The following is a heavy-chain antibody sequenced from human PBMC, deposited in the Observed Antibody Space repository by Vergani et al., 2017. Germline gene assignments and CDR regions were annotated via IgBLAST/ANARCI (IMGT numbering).Heavy chain of an antibody. Sequence: QVQLVQSGAEVKKPGASVKVSCKASGYTFTSYGISWVRQAPGQGLEWRGWISAYNGNTNYAQKLQGRVTMTTDTSTSKAYMELRSLRSDDTAVYYCARGKLRFLEWLLPDFDYWGQGTLVTVSS. CDR3: ARGKLRFLEWLLPDFDY. V-gene: IGHV1-18*01. D-gene: IGHD3-3*01. CDR1: GYTFTSYG. J-gene: IGHJ4*02. CDR2: ISAYNGNT.